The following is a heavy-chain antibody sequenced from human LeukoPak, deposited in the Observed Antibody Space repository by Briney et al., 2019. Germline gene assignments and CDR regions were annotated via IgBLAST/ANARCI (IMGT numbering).Heavy chain of an antibody. CDR3: AIFTIFGVVIMDY. CDR1: GGSINSYY. V-gene: IGHV4-59*12. D-gene: IGHD3-3*01. J-gene: IGHJ4*02. CDR2: IYYIGST. Sequence: PSETLSLTCTVSGGSINSYYWSWIRRPPGKGLEWIGYIYYIGSTNYNPSLKSRVTISVDTSKNQFSLKLSSVTAADTAVYYCAIFTIFGVVIMDYWGQGTLVTVSS.